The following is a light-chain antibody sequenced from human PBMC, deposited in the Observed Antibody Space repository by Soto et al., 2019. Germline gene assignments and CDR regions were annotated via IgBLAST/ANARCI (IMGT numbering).Light chain of an antibody. Sequence: EIVMTQSPATLSVSPGERATLSCRASQSVSSYLAWYQQKPGLPPRLLIYDASTRATGIPDRFSGSGSGTDFTLSISSLQSAACAVYDCQQYSNWPPLYTFGRGTKLEIK. J-gene: IGKJ2*01. V-gene: IGKV3-15*01. CDR3: QQYSNWPPLYT. CDR1: QSVSSY. CDR2: DAS.